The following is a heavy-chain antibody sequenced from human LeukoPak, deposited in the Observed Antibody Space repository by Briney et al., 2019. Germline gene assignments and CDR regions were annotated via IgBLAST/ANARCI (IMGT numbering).Heavy chain of an antibody. Sequence: GGSLRLSCAASGFTVSSNYMSWVRQAPGKGLEWVSVIYSGGSTYYADSVKGRFTISRDNSKNTLYLQMNSLRAEDTAVYYCAKDSGAVATSLYGMDVWGQGTTVTVSS. J-gene: IGHJ6*02. CDR3: AKDSGAVATSLYGMDV. D-gene: IGHD5-12*01. CDR1: GFTVSSNY. V-gene: IGHV3-53*05. CDR2: IYSGGST.